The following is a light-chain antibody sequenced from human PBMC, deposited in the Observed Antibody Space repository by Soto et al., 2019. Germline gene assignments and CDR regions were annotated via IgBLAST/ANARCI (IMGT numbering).Light chain of an antibody. J-gene: IGLJ2*01. V-gene: IGLV2-14*01. CDR3: SSYTSSSTVV. CDR2: DVS. CDR1: SSDVRGYNY. Sequence: QSALTQPASVSGSPGQSITISCTGTSSDVRGYNYVSWYQQHPGRAPQLMIYDVSNRPSGVSNRFSGSRSGNTASLTISGLQTEDEADYYCSSYTSSSTVVFGGGTKLTVL.